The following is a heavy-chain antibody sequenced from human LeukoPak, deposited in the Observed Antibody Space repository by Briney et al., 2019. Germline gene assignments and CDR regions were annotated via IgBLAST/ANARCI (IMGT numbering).Heavy chain of an antibody. D-gene: IGHD3-22*01. Sequence: PGGSLRLSCAASGFTFSSYWMSWVRQAPVKGLEWVANIKQDGSEKYYVDSVKGRFTISRDDAKNSLYLQMNSLRAEDTAVYYCVRGLYDSSGYYQDYWGQGTLVTVSS. J-gene: IGHJ4*02. CDR2: IKQDGSEK. CDR1: GFTFSSYW. CDR3: VRGLYDSSGYYQDY. V-gene: IGHV3-7*01.